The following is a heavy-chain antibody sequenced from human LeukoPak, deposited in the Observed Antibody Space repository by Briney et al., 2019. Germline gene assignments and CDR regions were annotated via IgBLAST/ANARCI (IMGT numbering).Heavy chain of an antibody. D-gene: IGHD2-2*03. CDR1: GFTFSSYS. V-gene: IGHV3-21*01. CDR2: ISRTSNYI. CDR3: ARGVRDGYCSSTSCYFY. Sequence: PGGSLRLSCAASGFTFSSYSMNWVRQAPGKGLEWVSSISRTSNYIYYADSVKGRFTISRDNAKNSLYLQMNSLRAEDTAVYYCARGVRDGYCSSTSCYFYWGQGTLVTVSS. J-gene: IGHJ4*02.